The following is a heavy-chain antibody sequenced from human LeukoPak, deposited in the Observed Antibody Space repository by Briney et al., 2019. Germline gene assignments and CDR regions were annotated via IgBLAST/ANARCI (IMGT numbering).Heavy chain of an antibody. CDR2: IYYSGST. D-gene: IGHD2-2*01. J-gene: IGHJ5*02. CDR1: GGSISSSSYY. Sequence: SETLSLTCTASGGSISSSSYYWGWIRQPPGKGLEWIGSIYYSGSTYYNPSLKSRVTISVDTSKNQFSLKLSSVTAADTAVYYCARHDGWGAFGSSTSFIIDPWGQGTLVTVSS. CDR3: ARHDGWGAFGSSTSFIIDP. V-gene: IGHV4-39*01.